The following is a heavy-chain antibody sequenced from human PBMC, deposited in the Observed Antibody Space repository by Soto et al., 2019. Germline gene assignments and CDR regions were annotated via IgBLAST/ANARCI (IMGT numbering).Heavy chain of an antibody. CDR1: GFSFRSYS. Sequence: GSLRLSCAASGFSFRSYSMNWVRQAPGKGLEWVSSISGSSSYIYYADSVKGRFTISRDNAKDSLYLQMSSLRAEDTAVYYCARDPFEILTAFDYWGQGILVTVSS. D-gene: IGHD3-9*01. CDR3: ARDPFEILTAFDY. J-gene: IGHJ4*02. CDR2: ISGSSSYI. V-gene: IGHV3-21*01.